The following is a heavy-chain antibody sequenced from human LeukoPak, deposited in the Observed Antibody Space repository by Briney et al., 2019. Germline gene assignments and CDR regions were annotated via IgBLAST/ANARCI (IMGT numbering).Heavy chain of an antibody. CDR1: GFTFNSNS. Sequence: MSGGSLRLSCAASGFTFNSNSMNWVRQAPGKGLEWVSSISSSSSYIYYADSVKGRFTISRDNAKNSLYLQMNSLRAEDTAVHYCAREGPNRGFDPWGQGTLVTVSS. D-gene: IGHD2/OR15-2a*01. CDR2: ISSSSSYI. CDR3: AREGPNRGFDP. V-gene: IGHV3-21*01. J-gene: IGHJ5*02.